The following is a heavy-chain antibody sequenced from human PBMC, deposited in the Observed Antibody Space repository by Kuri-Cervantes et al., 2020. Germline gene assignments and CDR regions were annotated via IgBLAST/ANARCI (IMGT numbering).Heavy chain of an antibody. CDR2: IRYDGSNK. J-gene: IGHJ5*02. Sequence: GESLKISCAASGFTFSSYGMHWVRQAPGKGLEWVAFIRYDGSNKYYADSVKGRFTISRDNSKNTLYLQMNSLRIEDTAVYYCAKGISMTVVAPWFDPRGQGTLVTVSS. D-gene: IGHD2-21*01. CDR1: GFTFSSYG. V-gene: IGHV3-30*02. CDR3: AKGISMTVVAPWFDP.